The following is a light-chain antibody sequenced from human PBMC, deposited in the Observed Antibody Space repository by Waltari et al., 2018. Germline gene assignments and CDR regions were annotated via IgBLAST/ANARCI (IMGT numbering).Light chain of an antibody. J-gene: IGLJ1*01. CDR1: SSDVGYYNY. CDR2: EVS. Sequence: QSALTQPPSASGSPGQSVTISCTGTSSDVGYYNYVSWYQPPPGKAPQLMIFEVSKRCSGVPDRFSGSKSANTASLTVSGLQAEDEADYYCSSYAGNNFYVFGTGTTVTVL. V-gene: IGLV2-8*01. CDR3: SSYAGNNFYV.